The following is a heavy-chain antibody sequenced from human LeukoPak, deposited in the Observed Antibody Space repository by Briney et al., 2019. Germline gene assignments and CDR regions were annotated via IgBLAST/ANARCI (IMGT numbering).Heavy chain of an antibody. J-gene: IGHJ4*02. D-gene: IGHD3-3*01. CDR1: GFTFSSYW. CDR3: ASGLYDFWSGYAKARGNY. V-gene: IGHV3-7*01. Sequence: GGSLRLSYAASGFTFSSYWMSWVRQAPGKGLEWVANIKQDGSEKYYVDSVKGRFTISRDNAKNSLYLQMNSLRAEDTAVYYCASGLYDFWSGYAKARGNYWGQGTLVTVSS. CDR2: IKQDGSEK.